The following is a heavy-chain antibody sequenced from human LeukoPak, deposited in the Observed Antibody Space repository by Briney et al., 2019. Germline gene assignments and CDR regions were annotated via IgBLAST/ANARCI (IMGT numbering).Heavy chain of an antibody. CDR3: ARLKIVTMIVVGYNWFDP. J-gene: IGHJ5*02. CDR1: GGSFSGYY. V-gene: IGHV4-34*01. CDR2: INHSGST. D-gene: IGHD3-22*01. Sequence: SETLSLTCAVYGGSFSGYYWSWIRQPPGKGLEWIGEINHSGSTNYNPSLKSRVTISVDTSKNQFSLKLSSVTAADTAVYYCARLKIVTMIVVGYNWFDPWGQGTLVTASS.